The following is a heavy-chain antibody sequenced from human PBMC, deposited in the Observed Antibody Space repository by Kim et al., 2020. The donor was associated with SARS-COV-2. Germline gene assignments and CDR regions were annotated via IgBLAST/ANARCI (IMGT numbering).Heavy chain of an antibody. Sequence: RFTISRDDSKNTLYLQMNSLKTEDTAVYYCTTLVTMYYDLWSGYPYYFDYWGQGTLVTVSS. D-gene: IGHD3-3*01. CDR3: TTLVTMYYDLWSGYPYYFDY. V-gene: IGHV3-15*01. J-gene: IGHJ4*02.